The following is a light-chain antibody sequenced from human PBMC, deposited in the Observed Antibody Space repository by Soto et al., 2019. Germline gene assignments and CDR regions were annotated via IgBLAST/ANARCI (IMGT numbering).Light chain of an antibody. CDR2: AAS. J-gene: IGKJ3*01. Sequence: DIQMTQSPSSVSASVGDRVTISYRASQRISNWLAWYQQKPGKAPNLLIYAASTLQSGAPSRFSGSGSGTDFILTISSLQPEDSGTYYCQQASSFPFTFGPGTKVDV. CDR3: QQASSFPFT. CDR1: QRISNW. V-gene: IGKV1-12*01.